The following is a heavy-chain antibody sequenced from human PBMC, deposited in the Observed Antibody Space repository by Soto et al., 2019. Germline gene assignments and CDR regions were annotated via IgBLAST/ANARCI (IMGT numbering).Heavy chain of an antibody. Sequence: ASVKVSCKGSGYTFTTYGISWVRQAPGQGLEWMGWISGYSGHTNYAQKFQGRVTMTTDTSTSTAYMELRSLRSDDTAVYYCAREYSSSWYARFDPWGQGTLVTVSS. D-gene: IGHD6-13*01. V-gene: IGHV1-18*04. CDR1: GYTFTTYG. CDR2: ISGYSGHT. CDR3: AREYSSSWYARFDP. J-gene: IGHJ5*02.